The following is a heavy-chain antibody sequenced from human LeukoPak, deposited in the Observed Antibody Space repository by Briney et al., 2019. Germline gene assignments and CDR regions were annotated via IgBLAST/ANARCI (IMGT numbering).Heavy chain of an antibody. Sequence: SETLSLTCTVSGGSISSSSYYWGWIRQPPGKGLEWIGSIYYSGSTYYNPSLKSRVTISVDTSKNQFSLKLSSVTAADTAVYYCASQGGIAAAGLVDYRGQGTLVTVSS. V-gene: IGHV4-39*07. CDR1: GGSISSSSYY. D-gene: IGHD6-13*01. J-gene: IGHJ4*02. CDR2: IYYSGST. CDR3: ASQGGIAAAGLVDY.